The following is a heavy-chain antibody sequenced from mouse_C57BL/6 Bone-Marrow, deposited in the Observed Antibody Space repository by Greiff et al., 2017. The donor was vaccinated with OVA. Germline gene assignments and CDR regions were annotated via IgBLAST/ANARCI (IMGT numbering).Heavy chain of an antibody. CDR1: GFTFSDYG. V-gene: IGHV5-15*01. CDR2: ISNFAYSI. J-gene: IGHJ2*01. CDR3: ARQSTVVDYFDY. D-gene: IGHD1-1*01. Sequence: EVKLVESGGGLVQPGGSLKLSCAASGFTFSDYGMAWVRQAPRKGPEWVAFISNFAYSIYYADTVTGRFTISRENAKNTLYLEMSSLRSEDTAMYYCARQSTVVDYFDYWGQGTTLTVSS.